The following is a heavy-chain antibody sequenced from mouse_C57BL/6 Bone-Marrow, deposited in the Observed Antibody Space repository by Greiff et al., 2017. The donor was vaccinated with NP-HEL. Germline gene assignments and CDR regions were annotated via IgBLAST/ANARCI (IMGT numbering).Heavy chain of an antibody. D-gene: IGHD1-1*01. CDR1: GYTFTGYG. V-gene: IGHV1-15*01. J-gene: IGHJ1*03. CDR3: TRGDYG. CDR2: IYPETGGT. Sequence: VQLQQSGAELVRPGASVTLSCKASGYTFTGYGMRWVKQTPVHGLEWIGAIYPETGGTAYNQKFKGKAILTADNSSSTAYMELRSLTSEDSAVYYCTRGDYGRGTGTTVTVSS.